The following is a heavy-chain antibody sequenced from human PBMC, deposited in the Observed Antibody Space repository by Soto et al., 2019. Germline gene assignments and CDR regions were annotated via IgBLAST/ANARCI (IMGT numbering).Heavy chain of an antibody. D-gene: IGHD3-3*01. CDR2: IYYSGST. J-gene: IGHJ6*03. V-gene: IGHV4-59*08. Sequence: SETLSLTCTVSGGSISSYYWSWIRQPPGKGLEWIGYIYYSGSTNYNPSLKSRVTISVDTSKNQFSLKLSSVTAADTAVYYCARAGRSKNYDFWSGSEYYYMDVWGKGTTVTVSS. CDR1: GGSISSYY. CDR3: ARAGRSKNYDFWSGSEYYYMDV.